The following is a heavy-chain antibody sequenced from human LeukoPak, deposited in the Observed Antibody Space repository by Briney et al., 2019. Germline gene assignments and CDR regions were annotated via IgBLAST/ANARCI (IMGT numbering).Heavy chain of an antibody. CDR3: ARGGYYDSSGYSGDY. V-gene: IGHV3-11*06. J-gene: IGHJ4*02. CDR2: ISSSSSCI. Sequence: GGSLRLSCAASGFTFSDYYMSWIRQAPGKGLEWVSSISSSSSCIYYADSVKGRFTISRDNAKNSLYLQMNSLRAEDTAVYYCARGGYYDSSGYSGDYWGQGTLVTVSS. CDR1: GFTFSDYY. D-gene: IGHD3-22*01.